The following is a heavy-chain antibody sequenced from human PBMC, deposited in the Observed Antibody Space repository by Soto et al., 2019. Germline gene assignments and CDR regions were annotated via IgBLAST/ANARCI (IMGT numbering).Heavy chain of an antibody. CDR1: GYSFTSYW. J-gene: IGHJ4*02. CDR2: IYPGDSDT. V-gene: IGHV5-51*03. D-gene: IGHD2-21*02. CDR3: ARPSLLTAIPYSFDY. Sequence: EVQLVQSGAEVKKPGESLKISCTGSGYSFTSYWIGWVRQMPGKGLEWMGIIYPGDSDTRYSPSFQGQVTISADKSMSTAYLHWSIPKASDTPLYYCARPSLLTAIPYSFDYWGQGTRGAVSS.